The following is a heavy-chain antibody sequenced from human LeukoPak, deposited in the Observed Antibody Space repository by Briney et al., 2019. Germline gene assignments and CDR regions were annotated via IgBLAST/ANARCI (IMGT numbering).Heavy chain of an antibody. J-gene: IGHJ3*02. D-gene: IGHD3-22*01. Sequence: GGSLRLSCAASGFTFSSYAMHWVRQAPGKGLGWVSVIYSGGSTYYADSVKGRFTISRDNSKNTLYLQMNSLRAEDTAVYYCARGGGPYYYDSSGYPGAFDIWGQGAMVTLSS. V-gene: IGHV3-53*01. CDR1: GFTFSSYA. CDR2: IYSGGST. CDR3: ARGGGPYYYDSSGYPGAFDI.